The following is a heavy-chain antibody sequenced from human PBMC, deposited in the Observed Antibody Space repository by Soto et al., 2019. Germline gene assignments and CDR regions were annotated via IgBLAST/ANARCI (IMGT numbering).Heavy chain of an antibody. CDR3: AKLPIQLRAMSY. Sequence: QVQLVESGGGVVQPGGSLRLSCAASGFTFSSYGMHWVRQAPGKGLEWVAVISYDGSNKYYADSVKGRFTISRDNSKNTLYLQMNGLRAEDTAVYYCAKLPIQLRAMSYWGQGTLVTVSS. CDR1: GFTFSSYG. CDR2: ISYDGSNK. V-gene: IGHV3-30*18. D-gene: IGHD5-18*01. J-gene: IGHJ4*02.